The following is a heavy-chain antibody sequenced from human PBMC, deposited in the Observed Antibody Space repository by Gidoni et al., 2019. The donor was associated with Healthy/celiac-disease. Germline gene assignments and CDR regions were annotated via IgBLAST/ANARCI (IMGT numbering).Heavy chain of an antibody. D-gene: IGHD3-22*01. CDR1: GFTFGDYA. Sequence: EVQLVESGGGLVQPGRSLRLSCTTSGFTFGDYAMSWFRQAPGKGLEWVAFIRSNAYGGTTEYAASVKGRFTISRDDSKSINYLQMNSLKTEDTAVYYCASSYYYDSSGYYFAYWGQGTLVTVSS. V-gene: IGHV3-49*03. J-gene: IGHJ4*02. CDR3: ASSYYYDSSGYYFAY. CDR2: IRSNAYGGTT.